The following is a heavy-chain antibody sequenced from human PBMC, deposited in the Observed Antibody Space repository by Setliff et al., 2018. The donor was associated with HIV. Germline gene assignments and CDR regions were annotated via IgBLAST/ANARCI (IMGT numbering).Heavy chain of an antibody. D-gene: IGHD3-22*01. Sequence: GESLKISCKGSGYSFTSYGIGWVRQMPGKGLEWMGIIYPGDSDTRYSPSFQGQVTISADKSISTAYLQWSSLKAPDTAMYYCARHVLVEVVDYWGQGTLVTVSS. V-gene: IGHV5-51*01. J-gene: IGHJ4*02. CDR3: ARHVLVEVVDY. CDR1: GYSFTSYG. CDR2: IYPGDSDT.